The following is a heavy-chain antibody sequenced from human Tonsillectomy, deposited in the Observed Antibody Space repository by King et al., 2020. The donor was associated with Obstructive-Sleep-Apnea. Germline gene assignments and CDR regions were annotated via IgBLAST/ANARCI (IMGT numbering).Heavy chain of an antibody. J-gene: IGHJ4*02. D-gene: IGHD6-25*01. V-gene: IGHV3-9*01. CDR1: GFAFDDYP. CDR3: ARDSGVAAAFDY. Sequence: VQLVESGGGLVQPGRSLRLSCAASGFAFDDYPMHWVRQAPGKGLEWVSGISWNTGNKGYADSVRGRFAISRDDAKKSLYLQMNSLRAEDTAVYYCARDSGVAAAFDYWGQGTLVTVSS. CDR2: ISWNTGNK.